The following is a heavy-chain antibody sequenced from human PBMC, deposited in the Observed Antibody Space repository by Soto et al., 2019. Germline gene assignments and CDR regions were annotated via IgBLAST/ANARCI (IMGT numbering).Heavy chain of an antibody. J-gene: IGHJ4*02. CDR1: GFTFTGHY. CDR2: INPNSGGT. D-gene: IGHD1-26*01. Sequence: GASVKVSCKASGFTFTGHYIHWVRQAPGQGLEWMGWINPNSGGTSYAQKFQGRLTMTTDTSITTAYMELSRLSSDDTAVYYCARDRGSGSYYLGPYYFDYWGQGTLVTVSS. CDR3: ARDRGSGSYYLGPYYFDY. V-gene: IGHV1-2*02.